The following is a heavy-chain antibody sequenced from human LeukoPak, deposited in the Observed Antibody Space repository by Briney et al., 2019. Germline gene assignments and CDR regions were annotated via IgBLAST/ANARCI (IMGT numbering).Heavy chain of an antibody. D-gene: IGHD3-10*01. CDR3: ARDRFMVRGVMVGTFDL. CDR1: GFTFSDYA. V-gene: IGHV3-33*01. CDR2: IGYDGSNK. J-gene: IGHJ3*01. Sequence: GGSLRLPCAASGFTFSDYAMHWVRQAPGKGLEWVAVIGYDGSNKYDADSVKGRFTISRDNSKNMMYLQMNSLRAEDTAVYYCARDRFMVRGVMVGTFDLWGQGTMVTVSS.